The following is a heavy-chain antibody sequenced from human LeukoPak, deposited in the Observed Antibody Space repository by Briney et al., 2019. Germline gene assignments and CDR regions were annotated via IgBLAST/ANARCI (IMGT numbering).Heavy chain of an antibody. V-gene: IGHV4-59*01. CDR2: IYYSGRT. Sequence: SETLSLTCTVSGGSISSYYWSGIRQPPGKGLEWVGYIYYSGRTNYNPSLKSRVTISVDTSKNQFSLTLSSVTAADTAVYYCARDSRGLLGYFQHWGQGTLVTVSS. D-gene: IGHD1-26*01. CDR3: ARDSRGLLGYFQH. CDR1: GGSISSYY. J-gene: IGHJ1*01.